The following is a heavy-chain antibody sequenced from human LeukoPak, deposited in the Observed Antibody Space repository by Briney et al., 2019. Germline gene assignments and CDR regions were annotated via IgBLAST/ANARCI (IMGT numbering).Heavy chain of an antibody. CDR2: ISYDGSNK. Sequence: PGGSLRLSCAASGFTFSSYAMHWVRQAPGKGLEWVAVISYDGSNKYYADSVKGRFTISRDNSKNTPYLQMNSLRAEDTAVYYCARDLIAAAGAGLDYWGQGTLVTVSS. D-gene: IGHD6-13*01. V-gene: IGHV3-30*04. CDR1: GFTFSSYA. J-gene: IGHJ4*02. CDR3: ARDLIAAAGAGLDY.